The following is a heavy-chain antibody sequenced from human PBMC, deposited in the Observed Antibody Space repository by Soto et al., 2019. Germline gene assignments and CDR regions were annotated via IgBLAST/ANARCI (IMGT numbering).Heavy chain of an antibody. CDR1: GFTFSTYS. D-gene: IGHD2-2*01. CDR3: TSSAYMDV. CDR2: ISSGSSTI. Sequence: PGGSLRLSCAASGFTFSTYSMNWVRQAPGKGLEWVSYISSGSSTIYYADSVKGRFTISRDNAKNSLYLQMDSLRAEDTAVYYATSSAYMDVWGTGTTVTVSS. V-gene: IGHV3-48*01. J-gene: IGHJ6*03.